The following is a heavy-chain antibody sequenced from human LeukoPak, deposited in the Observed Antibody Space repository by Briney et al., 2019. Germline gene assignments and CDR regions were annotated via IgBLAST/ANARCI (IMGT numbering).Heavy chain of an antibody. CDR3: ARLAIAPSLRVFDY. D-gene: IGHD3-22*01. Sequence: SETLSLTCTVSGGSISSYYWSWIRQPPGKGLEWIGYIYYSGSTNYNPSLKSRVTISVDTSKNQFSLKLSSVTAADTAVYYCARLAIAPSLRVFDYWGQGTLVTVSS. CDR1: GGSISSYY. J-gene: IGHJ4*02. CDR2: IYYSGST. V-gene: IGHV4-59*08.